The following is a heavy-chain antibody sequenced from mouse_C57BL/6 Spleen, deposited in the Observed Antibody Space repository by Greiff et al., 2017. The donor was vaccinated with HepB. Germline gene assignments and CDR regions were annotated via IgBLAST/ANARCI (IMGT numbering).Heavy chain of an antibody. J-gene: IGHJ3*01. D-gene: IGHD2-5*01. CDR3: ARRRYSNYGFAY. CDR1: GYTFTSYW. Sequence: VQLQQPGAELVKPGASVKLSCKASGYTFTSYWMHWVKQRPGQGLEWIGMIHPNSGSTNYNEKFKSKATLTVDKSSSTAYMQLSSLTSEDSAVYYCARRRYSNYGFAYWGQGTLVTVSA. CDR2: IHPNSGST. V-gene: IGHV1-64*01.